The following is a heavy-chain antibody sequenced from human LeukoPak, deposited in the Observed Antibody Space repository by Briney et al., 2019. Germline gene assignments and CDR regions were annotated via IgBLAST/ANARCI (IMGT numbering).Heavy chain of an antibody. CDR3: ARGNCGGDCYSINYYYGMDV. D-gene: IGHD2-21*02. J-gene: IGHJ6*02. Sequence: PSETLSLTCTVSGGSISSGGYYWSWIRQHPGKGLEWIGYIYYSGSTYYNPSLKSRVTISVDTSKNQFSLKLSSVAAADTAVYYCARGNCGGDCYSINYYYGMDVWGQGTTVTVSS. CDR2: IYYSGST. V-gene: IGHV4-61*08. CDR1: GGSISSGGYY.